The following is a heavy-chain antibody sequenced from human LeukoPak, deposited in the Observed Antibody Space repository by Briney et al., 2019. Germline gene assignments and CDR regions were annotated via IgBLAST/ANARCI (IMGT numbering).Heavy chain of an antibody. D-gene: IGHD3-3*01. V-gene: IGHV1-69*13. Sequence: WASVKVSCKASGGTFSSYAISWVRQAPGQGLKWMGGIIPIFGTANYAQKFQGRVTITADESTSTAYMELSSLRSEDTAVYYCARQNRPHYDFWSGYFNWFDPWGQGTLVTVSS. J-gene: IGHJ5*02. CDR1: GGTFSSYA. CDR3: ARQNRPHYDFWSGYFNWFDP. CDR2: IIPIFGTA.